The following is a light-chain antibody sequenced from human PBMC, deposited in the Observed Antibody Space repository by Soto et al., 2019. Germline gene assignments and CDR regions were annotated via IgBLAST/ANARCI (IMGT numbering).Light chain of an antibody. CDR2: AAS. V-gene: IGKV3D-20*02. CDR3: QQHANWPLT. Sequence: ELVLTQSPVTLSLYPGERVTLSCRASQLFPTKSLAWYQWRPGQPPKLLIRAASTRATGIPDRFTGAGSGTDFTLTINRLEPEDFAVYYCQQHANWPLTFGGGTKVEIK. CDR1: QLFPTKS. J-gene: IGKJ4*01.